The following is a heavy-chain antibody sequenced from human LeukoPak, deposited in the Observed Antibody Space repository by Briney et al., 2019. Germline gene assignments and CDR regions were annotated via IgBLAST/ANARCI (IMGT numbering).Heavy chain of an antibody. D-gene: IGHD6-13*01. CDR3: ARDPRGIAASYGMDV. CDR1: GFTFSSYG. Sequence: GGSLRLSCAASGFTFSSYGMHWVRQAPGKGLEWVAVIWYDGSNKYYADSVKGRFTISRDNSKNTLYLQMNSLRAEDTAVYYCARDPRGIAASYGMDVWGQGTTVTVSS. J-gene: IGHJ6*02. CDR2: IWYDGSNK. V-gene: IGHV3-33*01.